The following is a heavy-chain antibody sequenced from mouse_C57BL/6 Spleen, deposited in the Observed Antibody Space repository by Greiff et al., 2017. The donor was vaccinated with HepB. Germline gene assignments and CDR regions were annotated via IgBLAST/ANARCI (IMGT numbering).Heavy chain of an antibody. Sequence: VHVKQSGPELVKPGASVKISCKASGYSFTGYYMNWVKQSPEKSLEWIGEINPSTGGTTYNQKFKAKATLTVDKSSSTAYMQLKSLTSEDSAVYYCARSLRPNYAMDYWGQGTSVTVSS. D-gene: IGHD3-2*02. CDR1: GYSFTGYY. V-gene: IGHV1-42*01. J-gene: IGHJ4*01. CDR3: ARSLRPNYAMDY. CDR2: INPSTGGT.